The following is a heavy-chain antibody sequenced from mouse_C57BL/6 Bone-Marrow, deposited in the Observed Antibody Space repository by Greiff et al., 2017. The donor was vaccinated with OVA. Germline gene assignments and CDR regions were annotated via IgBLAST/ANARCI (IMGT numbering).Heavy chain of an antibody. Sequence: EVQLQQSVAELVRPGASVKLSCTASGFNIQNTYMHWVKQRPEQGLEWIGRIDPANDNTKYAPKFQGKATMTADTSSNTAYLQLSSLSSEDTAVYCGARGNFGSSFYAMDYWGQGTSVTVSS. J-gene: IGHJ4*01. V-gene: IGHV14-3*01. CDR3: ARGNFGSSFYAMDY. CDR1: GFNIQNTY. CDR2: IDPANDNT. D-gene: IGHD1-1*01.